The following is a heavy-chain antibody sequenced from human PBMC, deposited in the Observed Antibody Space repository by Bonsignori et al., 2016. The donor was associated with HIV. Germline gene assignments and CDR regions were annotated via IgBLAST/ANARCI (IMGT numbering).Heavy chain of an antibody. CDR1: GTSISSDNFT. V-gene: IGHV4-39*07. CDR3: VARDPGSGWYYFDY. D-gene: IGHD6-19*01. Sequence: QESGPGLVRPSETLSLTCTVSGTSISSDNFTGAGSASPQEGAGVDWEYRIIVGATYYNLSLKSRVTISFDTSKNQFSLSLSSVTATDNGRPIFVARDPGSGWYYFDYLGRGTLVTVSS. J-gene: IGHJ4*02. CDR2: RIIVGAT.